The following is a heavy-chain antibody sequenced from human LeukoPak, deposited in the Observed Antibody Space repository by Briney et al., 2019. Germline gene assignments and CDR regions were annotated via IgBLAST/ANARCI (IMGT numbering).Heavy chain of an antibody. CDR2: IRSKAYGGTT. V-gene: IGHV3-49*04. D-gene: IGHD6-13*01. CDR3: TRASPEYSSTWYTDY. J-gene: IGHJ4*02. CDR1: GFTFGDYA. Sequence: SLRLSCTASGFTFGDYAMSWVRQAPGKGLEWVGFIRSKAYGGTTEYAASVKGRFSISRDDSKSIAYLQMNSLKTEDTAVHYCTRASPEYSSTWYTDYWGQGTLVTVSS.